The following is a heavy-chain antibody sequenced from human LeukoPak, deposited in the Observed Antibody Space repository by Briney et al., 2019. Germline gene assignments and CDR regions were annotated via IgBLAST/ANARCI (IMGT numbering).Heavy chain of an antibody. CDR2: ISYDGSNK. CDR3: ARGDYGDYPMAFDI. D-gene: IGHD4-17*01. CDR1: GFTFSSYA. Sequence: GGSLRLSCAASGFTFSSYAMHWVRQAPGKGLEWVAVISYDGSNKYYADSVKGRFTIFRDNSKNTLYLQMNSLRAEDTAVYYCARGDYGDYPMAFDIWGQGTMVTVSS. V-gene: IGHV3-30-3*01. J-gene: IGHJ3*02.